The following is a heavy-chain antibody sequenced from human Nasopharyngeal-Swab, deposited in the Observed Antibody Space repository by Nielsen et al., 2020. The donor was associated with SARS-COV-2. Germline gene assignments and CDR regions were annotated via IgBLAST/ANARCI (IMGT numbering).Heavy chain of an antibody. J-gene: IGHJ4*02. Sequence: GESLKISCAASGFTFSSYAMSWVRQAPGKGLEWVSAISGSGGSTYYADSVKGRFTISRDNSKNTLYLQMNSLRAEDKAVYYCAKDLDSSSWWGYYFDYWGQGTLVTVSS. CDR2: ISGSGGST. V-gene: IGHV3-23*01. CDR1: GFTFSSYA. CDR3: AKDLDSSSWWGYYFDY. D-gene: IGHD6-13*01.